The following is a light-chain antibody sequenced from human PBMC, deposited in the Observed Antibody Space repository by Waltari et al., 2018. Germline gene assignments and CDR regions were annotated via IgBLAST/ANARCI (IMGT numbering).Light chain of an antibody. CDR2: WAS. CDR1: QSVLYSADNNNY. V-gene: IGKV4-1*01. J-gene: IGKJ2*01. Sequence: DIVMTQSPDSLAVSLGERTSINCKASQSVLYSADNNNYLAWYRQKPGQPPNLLIYWASTRESGVPGRFSGSGSGTDFTLTISSLQAEDVAVYYCQQYYSTPYTFGQGTKLEIK. CDR3: QQYYSTPYT.